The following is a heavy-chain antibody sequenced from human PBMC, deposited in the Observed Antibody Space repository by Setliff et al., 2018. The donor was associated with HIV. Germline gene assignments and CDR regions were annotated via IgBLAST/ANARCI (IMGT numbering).Heavy chain of an antibody. D-gene: IGHD2-2*01. V-gene: IGHV4-4*02. CDR1: GASISNSNW. J-gene: IGHJ4*02. CDR2: IYHSGST. CDR3: ARTHRYCSGNSCSKVSFDS. Sequence: PSETLSLTCAVSGASISNSNWWSWVRQPPRQGLEWIGEIYHSGSTYYNPSLKSRVTISVDKSKNQFSLKLSSVTAADTAVYYCARTHRYCSGNSCSKVSFDSWGQGALVTVSS.